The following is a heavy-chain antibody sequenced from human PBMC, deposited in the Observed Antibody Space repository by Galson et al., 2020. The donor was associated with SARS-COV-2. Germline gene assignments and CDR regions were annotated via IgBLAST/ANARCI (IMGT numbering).Heavy chain of an antibody. V-gene: IGHV3-15*01. CDR3: TTDGPAPYYDFWSGYYNYYYYGMDV. Sequence: GGSLRLSCAASGFTFSNAWMSWVRQAPGKGLEWVGRIKSKTDGGTTDYAAPVKGRFTISRDDSKNTLYLQMNSLKTEDTAVYYCTTDGPAPYYDFWSGYYNYYYYGMDVWGQGTTVTVSS. J-gene: IGHJ6*02. D-gene: IGHD3-3*01. CDR1: GFTFSNAW. CDR2: IKSKTDGGTT.